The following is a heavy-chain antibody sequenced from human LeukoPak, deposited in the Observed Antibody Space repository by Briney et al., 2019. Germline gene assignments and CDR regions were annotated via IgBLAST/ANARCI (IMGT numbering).Heavy chain of an antibody. CDR2: ISAYNGNT. V-gene: IGHV1-18*01. J-gene: IGHJ6*03. CDR1: GYTFTSYG. Sequence: ASVKVSCKASGYTFTSYGISWVRQAPGQGLEWMGWISAYNGNTNYAQKLQGRVTMTTDTSTSTAYMELRSLRSDDTAVYYCARDQAVDCSSTSRYRFYDFWSGNYYYYMDVWGKGTTVTVSS. CDR3: ARDQAVDCSSTSRYRFYDFWSGNYYYYMDV. D-gene: IGHD2-2*01.